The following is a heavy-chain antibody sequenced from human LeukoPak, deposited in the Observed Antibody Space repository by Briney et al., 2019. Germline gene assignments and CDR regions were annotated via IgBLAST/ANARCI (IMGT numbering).Heavy chain of an antibody. Sequence: KPSENLSLTCTVSGYSISSGYYWGWIRQPPGKGLEWIGSIYHSGSTYYNPSLKSRVTISVDTSKNQFSLKLSSVTAADTAVYYCARDCGTSCYDYWGQGTLVTVSS. D-gene: IGHD2-2*01. CDR3: ARDCGTSCYDY. CDR2: IYHSGST. CDR1: GYSISSGYY. V-gene: IGHV4-38-2*02. J-gene: IGHJ4*02.